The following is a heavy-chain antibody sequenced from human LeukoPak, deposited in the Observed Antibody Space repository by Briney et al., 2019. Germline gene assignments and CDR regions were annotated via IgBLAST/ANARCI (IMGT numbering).Heavy chain of an antibody. D-gene: IGHD3-10*01. Sequence: SETLSLTCTVSGGSISSGSYYWSWIRQPAGKGLEWIGRIYTSGSTNYNPSLQSRVTTSLDTSKNQFSLKLNSVTAADTAVYYCAGLYYAGSGTNDYWGQGILVTVSS. CDR1: GGSISSGSYY. CDR3: AGLYYAGSGTNDY. J-gene: IGHJ4*02. CDR2: IYTSGST. V-gene: IGHV4-61*02.